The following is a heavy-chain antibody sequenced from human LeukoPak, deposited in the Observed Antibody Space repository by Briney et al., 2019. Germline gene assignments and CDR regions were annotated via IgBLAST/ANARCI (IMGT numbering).Heavy chain of an antibody. CDR2: ISGSGGST. CDR1: GFRFSSYA. Sequence: GGSLRLSCAASGFRFSSYAMSWVRQAPGRGLEWVSAISGSGGSTYYADSVKGRFTISRDNSKNTLYLQMNSLRAEDTAVYYCAKLGYCSSSRCYSFDYWGQGTLVTVSS. J-gene: IGHJ4*02. V-gene: IGHV3-23*01. CDR3: AKLGYCSSSRCYSFDY. D-gene: IGHD2-2*02.